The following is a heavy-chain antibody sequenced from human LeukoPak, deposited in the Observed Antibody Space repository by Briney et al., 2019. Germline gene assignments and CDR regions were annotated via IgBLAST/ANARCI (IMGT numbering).Heavy chain of an antibody. CDR1: GGSISSSNW. J-gene: IGHJ6*02. V-gene: IGHV4-4*02. D-gene: IGHD3-3*01. Sequence: SGTLSLTCAVSGGSISSSNWWSWVRQPPGKGLEWIGEIYHSGSTNYNPSLKSRVTISVDKSKNQFSLKLSSVTAADTAVYYCARDPGTITIFGVVIHYGMDVWGQGTTVTVSS. CDR2: IYHSGST. CDR3: ARDPGTITIFGVVIHYGMDV.